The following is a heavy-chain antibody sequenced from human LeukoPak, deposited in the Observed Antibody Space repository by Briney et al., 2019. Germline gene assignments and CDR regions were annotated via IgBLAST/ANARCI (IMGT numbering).Heavy chain of an antibody. CDR2: IYSGGST. V-gene: IGHV3-53*01. Sequence: GGSLRLSCAASGFTASSNYMSWVRQAPGKGLEWVSVIYSGGSTYYADSVKGRFTISRDNSKNTLYLQMNSLRAEDTAVYYCAREDYGGNYLGYWGQGTLVTVSS. D-gene: IGHD4/OR15-4a*01. J-gene: IGHJ4*02. CDR3: AREDYGGNYLGY. CDR1: GFTASSNY.